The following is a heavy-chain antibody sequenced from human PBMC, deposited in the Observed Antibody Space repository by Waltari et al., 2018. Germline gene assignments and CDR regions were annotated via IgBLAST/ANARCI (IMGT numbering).Heavy chain of an antibody. CDR3: ALSGYSSSWYTYYFDY. CDR1: GGSISSRSYY. D-gene: IGHD6-13*01. V-gene: IGHV4-39*07. J-gene: IGHJ4*02. Sequence: QLQLQESGPGLVKPSETLSLTCTVSGGSISSRSYYWGWIRPPPGKGLEWIGSIYYSGSTYYNPSLKSRVTISVDTSKNQFSLKLSSVTAADTAVYYCALSGYSSSWYTYYFDYWGQGTLVTVSS. CDR2: IYYSGST.